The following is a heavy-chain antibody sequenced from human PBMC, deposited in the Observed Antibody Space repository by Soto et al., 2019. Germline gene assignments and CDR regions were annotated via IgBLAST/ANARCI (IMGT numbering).Heavy chain of an antibody. V-gene: IGHV4-30-4*01. Sequence: PSETLSLTCTVSGGSISSGDYYWSWIRQPPGKGLEWIGYIYYSGSTYYNPSLKSRVTISVDTSKNQFSLKLSSVTAADTAVYYCARDRYYYDSSGGDAFDIWGQGTMVTVSS. J-gene: IGHJ3*02. CDR2: IYYSGST. CDR1: GGSISSGDYY. D-gene: IGHD3-22*01. CDR3: ARDRYYYDSSGGDAFDI.